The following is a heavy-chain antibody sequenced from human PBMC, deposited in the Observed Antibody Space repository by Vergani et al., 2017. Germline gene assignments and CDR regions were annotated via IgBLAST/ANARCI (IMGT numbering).Heavy chain of an antibody. Sequence: EVQLLESGGGLVQPGGSLRLSCAASGFTFSTSAMSWVRQAPGKGLEWVSVISGSGGSTYYADSVKGRFTISRDNSKNTLYLQLNSLRAEDTAIYYCAKGWMGSYDYWGQGTLVTVSS. J-gene: IGHJ4*02. CDR2: ISGSGGST. V-gene: IGHV3-23*01. D-gene: IGHD3-10*01. CDR1: GFTFSTSA. CDR3: AKGWMGSYDY.